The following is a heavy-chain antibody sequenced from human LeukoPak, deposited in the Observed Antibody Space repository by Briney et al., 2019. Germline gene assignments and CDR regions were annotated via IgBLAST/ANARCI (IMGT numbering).Heavy chain of an antibody. J-gene: IGHJ4*02. CDR3: AREGLPSGATKIFDY. D-gene: IGHD2-15*01. Sequence: NPGGSLRLSCAVSGFTFSSYSMHWVRQAPGKGLEWVSCIRTVTSSIYYADAVRGRFTVSRDNAKNSLHLEMNSLRAEDTAAYYCAREGLPSGATKIFDYWGQGTLVAVSS. CDR2: IRTVTSSI. CDR1: GFTFSSYS. V-gene: IGHV3-21*01.